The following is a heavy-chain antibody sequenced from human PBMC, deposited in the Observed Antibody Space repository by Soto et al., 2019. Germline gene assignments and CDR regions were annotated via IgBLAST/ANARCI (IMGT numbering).Heavy chain of an antibody. V-gene: IGHV3-23*01. D-gene: IGHD6-19*01. CDR1: GLSTYA. CDR2: MSGSGDST. CDR3: AKAPAVGKYYFDS. J-gene: IGHJ4*02. Sequence: EVQLLESGGGLVQPGGSLRLSCAASGLSTYAMSWVRRVAGKGLERVSGMSGSGDSTYYADSVKGRFTISRDNSKNTLYLQMNSLGADDTAVYYCAKAPAVGKYYFDSWGQGVLVTVSS.